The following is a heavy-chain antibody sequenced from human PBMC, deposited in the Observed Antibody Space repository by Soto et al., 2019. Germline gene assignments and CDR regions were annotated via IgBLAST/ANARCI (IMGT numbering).Heavy chain of an antibody. CDR3: ARDHSPPAPVLRLDY. D-gene: IGHD2-15*01. J-gene: IGHJ4*02. CDR1: GXSISSGGYY. Sequence: SETLSLTCTVSGXSISSGGYYWSWIRQHPGKGLEWIGYIYYSGSTYYNPSLKRRVTISVDTSKNQFSLKLSSVTAADTAVYYCARDHSPPAPVLRLDYWGQGTLVTVSS. V-gene: IGHV4-31*03. CDR2: IYYSGST.